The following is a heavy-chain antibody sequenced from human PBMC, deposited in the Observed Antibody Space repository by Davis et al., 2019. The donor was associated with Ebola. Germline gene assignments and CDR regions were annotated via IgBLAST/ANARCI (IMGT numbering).Heavy chain of an antibody. J-gene: IGHJ4*02. CDR3: ARVIAVAGTPFDY. D-gene: IGHD6-19*01. V-gene: IGHV1-69*13. CDR2: IIPIFGTA. CDR1: GGTFSSYA. Sequence: SVKVSCKASGGTFSSYAISWVRQAPGQGLEWMGGIIPIFGTANYAQKFQGRVTITADESTSTAYMELSSLRSEDTAVYYCARVIAVAGTPFDYWGQGTLVAVSS.